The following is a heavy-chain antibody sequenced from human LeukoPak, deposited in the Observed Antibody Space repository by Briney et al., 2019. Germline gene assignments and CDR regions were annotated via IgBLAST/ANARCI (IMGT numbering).Heavy chain of an antibody. CDR1: GGSISSSSYF. Sequence: SETLSLTCTVSGGSISSSSYFWAWIRQPPGKGLEWIGSIYYSGSTYYNPSLKSRVTISVDTSKNQFSLKLSSVTAADTAVYYCARDMYLRSYRPLWFDPWGQGTLVTVSS. CDR3: ARDMYLRSYRPLWFDP. D-gene: IGHD3-16*02. CDR2: IYYSGST. J-gene: IGHJ5*02. V-gene: IGHV4-39*02.